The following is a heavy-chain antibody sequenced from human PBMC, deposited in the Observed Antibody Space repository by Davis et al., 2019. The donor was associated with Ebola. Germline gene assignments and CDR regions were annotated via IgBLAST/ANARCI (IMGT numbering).Heavy chain of an antibody. Sequence: GESLKIPCAASGLTFSSYSMNWVRQAPGKGLAWVSAISGSGGSTYYADSVKGRFTISRDKSKKTLYLQMNSLRAEDTAVNYCAKSGLSFGMVKYHYGMDVWGKGTTVTVSS. CDR3: AKSGLSFGMVKYHYGMDV. CDR2: ISGSGGST. D-gene: IGHD3-3*01. J-gene: IGHJ6*04. V-gene: IGHV3-23*01. CDR1: GLTFSSYS.